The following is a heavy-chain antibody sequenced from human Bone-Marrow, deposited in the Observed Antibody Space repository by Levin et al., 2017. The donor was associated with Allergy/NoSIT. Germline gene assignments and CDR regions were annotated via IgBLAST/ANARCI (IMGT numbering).Heavy chain of an antibody. D-gene: IGHD3-22*01. Sequence: SETLSLTCAVSGASINGGYHWAWIRQPPGKGLEWIGSIYPSGSTYYNPSLKSRVSISVDTSKNQFSLILTSMTAADTAVYYCVREMALQSRVINVGFDPWGQGTLVTVSS. J-gene: IGHJ5*02. V-gene: IGHV4-38-2*02. CDR1: GASINGGYH. CDR3: VREMALQSRVINVGFDP. CDR2: IYPSGST.